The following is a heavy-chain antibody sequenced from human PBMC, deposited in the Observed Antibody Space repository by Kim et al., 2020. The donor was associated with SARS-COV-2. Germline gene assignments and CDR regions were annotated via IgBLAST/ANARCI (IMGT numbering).Heavy chain of an antibody. Sequence: AQKFQERVTITRDMSTSTAYMELSSLRSEDTAVYYCAAALYSSGWYEIDYWGQGTLVTVSA. V-gene: IGHV1-58*01. J-gene: IGHJ4*02. D-gene: IGHD6-19*01. CDR3: AAALYSSGWYEIDY.